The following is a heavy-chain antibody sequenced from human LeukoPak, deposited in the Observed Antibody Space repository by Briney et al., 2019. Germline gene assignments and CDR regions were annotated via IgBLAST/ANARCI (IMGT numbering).Heavy chain of an antibody. CDR1: GYTLTELS. CDR2: SDPEDGET. J-gene: IGHJ4*02. D-gene: IGHD3-10*01. Sequence: ASVKVSCKVSGYTLTELSMHWVRQAPGKGLEWMGGSDPEDGETIYAQKFQGRVTMTEDTSTDTAYMELSSLRSEDTAVYYCARLWFGDVSDRFSGYWGQGTLVTVSS. CDR3: ARLWFGDVSDRFSGY. V-gene: IGHV1-24*01.